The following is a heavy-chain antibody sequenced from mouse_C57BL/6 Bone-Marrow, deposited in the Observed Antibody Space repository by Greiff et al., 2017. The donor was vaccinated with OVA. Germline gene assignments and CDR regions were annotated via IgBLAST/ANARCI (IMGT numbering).Heavy chain of an antibody. CDR3: AREVKGYESGRSDV. CDR1: GYTFTSYW. Sequence: QVQLKQPGAELVKPGASVKLSCKASGYTFTSYWMHWVKQRPGQGLEWIGMIHPNSGSTNYNEKFKSKATLTVDKSSSTAYMQLSSLTSEDSAVYYGAREVKGYESGRSDVWGTGTTVTVSS. CDR2: IHPNSGST. V-gene: IGHV1-64*01. J-gene: IGHJ1*03. D-gene: IGHD1-1*01.